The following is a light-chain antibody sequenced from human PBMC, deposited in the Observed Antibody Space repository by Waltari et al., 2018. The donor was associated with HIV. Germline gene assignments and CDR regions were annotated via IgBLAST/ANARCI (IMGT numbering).Light chain of an antibody. CDR3: QQYYSTPRT. CDR1: QKILFSSTNKNY. V-gene: IGKV4-1*01. Sequence: DIVLTQYPDSLAVSLGERATMNCKSSQKILFSSTNKNYLSWYHQRPGQPPKLLIYWASSRESGVPERFTGSGSGTNCTLTISRLQADDVAVYFCQQYYSTPRTFGQGTKV. CDR2: WAS. J-gene: IGKJ1*01.